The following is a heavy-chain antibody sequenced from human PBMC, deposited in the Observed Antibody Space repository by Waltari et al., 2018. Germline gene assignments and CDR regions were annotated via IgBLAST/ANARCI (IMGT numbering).Heavy chain of an antibody. CDR1: GFNIANYT. CDR3: VKIADY. Sequence: EMQLVESGGGLVQPGGSLRLSWSVSGFNIANYTMHWVRQAPGKGLEHVSAITSNGVGTYYTDSVKGRFTISRDNSKNTLYLQMSSLKTDDTAVYYCVKIADYWGQGTLVTVSS. CDR2: ITSNGVGT. J-gene: IGHJ4*02. V-gene: IGHV3-64D*08.